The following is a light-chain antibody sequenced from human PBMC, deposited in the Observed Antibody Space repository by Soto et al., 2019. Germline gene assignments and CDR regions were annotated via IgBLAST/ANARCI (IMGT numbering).Light chain of an antibody. CDR1: SSDIGGYNY. CDR2: EVT. CDR3: SSFTDINNLYV. J-gene: IGLJ1*01. V-gene: IGLV2-8*01. Sequence: QSALTQPPSASGSPGQSVTISCTGTSSDIGGYNYVSWYQQHPGKAPKLVIYEVTKRPSGVPDRFSASRSGNTASLTVSGLQAEDEADYYCSSFTDINNLYVFGAGTKVTVL.